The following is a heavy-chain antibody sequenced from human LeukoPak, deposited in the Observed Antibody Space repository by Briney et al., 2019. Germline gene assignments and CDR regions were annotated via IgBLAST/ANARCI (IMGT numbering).Heavy chain of an antibody. CDR3: ARGLTVTTPFYYYYYGMDV. J-gene: IGHJ6*02. CDR2: INHSGST. Sequence: SETLSLTCAVYGGSFSGYYWSWIRQPPGKGLEWMGEINHSGSTNYNPSLKSRVTISVDTSKNQFSLKLSSVTAADTAVYYCARGLTVTTPFYYYYYGMDVWGQGTTVTVSS. CDR1: GGSFSGYY. V-gene: IGHV4-34*01. D-gene: IGHD4-17*01.